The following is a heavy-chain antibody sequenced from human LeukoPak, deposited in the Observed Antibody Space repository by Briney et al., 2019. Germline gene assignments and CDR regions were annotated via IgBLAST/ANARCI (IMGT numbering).Heavy chain of an antibody. CDR3: ARGPNNFDY. J-gene: IGHJ4*02. CDR2: IYYSGTT. D-gene: IGHD2/OR15-2a*01. Sequence: SETLSLTCTVSGGSISSYYWSWIRQPPGKGLGWIGYIYYSGTTNYNPSLKSRVTISVDTSKNQFSLKLSSVTAADTAVYYCARGPNNFDYWGQGTLVTVSS. CDR1: GGSISSYY. V-gene: IGHV4-59*01.